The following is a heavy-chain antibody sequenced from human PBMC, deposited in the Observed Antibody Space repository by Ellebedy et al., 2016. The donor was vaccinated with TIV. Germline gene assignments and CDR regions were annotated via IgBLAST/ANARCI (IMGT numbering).Heavy chain of an antibody. CDR2: ISGSGGST. D-gene: IGHD6-19*01. CDR3: AKEAVAGNYYYGMDV. Sequence: GESLKISCAASGFTVSSNYMSWVRQAPGKGLEWVSAISGSGGSTYYADSVKGRFTISRDNSKNTLYLQMNSLRAEDTAVYYCAKEAVAGNYYYGMDVWGQGTTVTVSS. J-gene: IGHJ6*02. CDR1: GFTVSSNY. V-gene: IGHV3-23*01.